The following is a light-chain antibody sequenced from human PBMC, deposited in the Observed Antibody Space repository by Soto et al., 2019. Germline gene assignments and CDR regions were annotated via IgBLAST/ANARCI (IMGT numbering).Light chain of an antibody. CDR1: TGTVTSSHY. CDR2: DTS. V-gene: IGLV7-46*01. CDR3: LLSYSGARV. Sequence: QSAVTQEPSLTVSPGGTVTLTCGSSTGTVTSSHYPYWFQQKPGQAPRTLIYDTSKKHFWTPARFSGSLLGGKAALTLSGAQPEDEADYYCLLSYSGARVFGGGTQLTVL. J-gene: IGLJ3*02.